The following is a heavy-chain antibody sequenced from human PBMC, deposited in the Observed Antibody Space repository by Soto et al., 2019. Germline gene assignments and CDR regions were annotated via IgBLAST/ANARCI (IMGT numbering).Heavy chain of an antibody. Sequence: QLQLLESGPGLVKASETLSLTCNVSGGSISTSRSYWAWIRQPPGKGLEWLANIFYSWSPYYNPSLASRVTVSVDTSKNEFSLKLRSVTAADTAVYYCARQPTTGDTDLWFDPWGQGTLVTVSS. CDR1: GGSISTSRSY. CDR3: ARQPTTGDTDLWFDP. J-gene: IGHJ5*02. D-gene: IGHD2-21*01. V-gene: IGHV4-39*01. CDR2: IFYSWSP.